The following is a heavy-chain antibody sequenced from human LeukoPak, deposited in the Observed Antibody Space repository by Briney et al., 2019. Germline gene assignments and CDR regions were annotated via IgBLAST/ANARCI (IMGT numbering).Heavy chain of an antibody. Sequence: PSETLSLTCVVSGGSISSSDWWSWVRQPPGKGLEWIGEIHHSGNTKYNPSLKSRVTISIDKSKNQLSLKLNSVTAADTAVYYCAREGRTSALFDYWGQGTLVTASS. CDR3: AREGRTSALFDY. J-gene: IGHJ4*02. V-gene: IGHV4/OR15-8*02. CDR2: IHHSGNT. D-gene: IGHD2-2*01. CDR1: GGSISSSDW.